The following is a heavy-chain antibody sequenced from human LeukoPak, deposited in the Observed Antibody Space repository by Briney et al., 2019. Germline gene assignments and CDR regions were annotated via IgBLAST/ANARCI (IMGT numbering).Heavy chain of an antibody. CDR2: INHSGST. Sequence: PSETLSLTCAVCGGSFSGYYWSWIRQPPGKGLEWIGEINHSGSTNSNPSLKSLVTISVDTSKNQFSLKLSSVTAADTAVYYCARPEYYYSSGYYLWGQGTLVTVSS. V-gene: IGHV4-34*01. CDR3: ARPEYYYSSGYYL. D-gene: IGHD3-22*01. CDR1: GGSFSGYY. J-gene: IGHJ4*02.